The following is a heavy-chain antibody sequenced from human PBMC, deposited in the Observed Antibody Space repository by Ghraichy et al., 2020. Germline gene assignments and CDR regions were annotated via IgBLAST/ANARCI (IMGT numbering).Heavy chain of an antibody. D-gene: IGHD4-23*01. CDR2: IKKDGSEK. CDR1: GFTFSDYW. Sequence: LSLTCEASGFTFSDYWMSWVRQAPGKGLEWVANIKKDGSEKKYVDSVKGRFTISRDNAKNSLFLEMNNLRPEDTAVYYCARDYGGNSGNWGQGILVTVSS. CDR3: ARDYGGNSGN. J-gene: IGHJ1*01. V-gene: IGHV3-7*03.